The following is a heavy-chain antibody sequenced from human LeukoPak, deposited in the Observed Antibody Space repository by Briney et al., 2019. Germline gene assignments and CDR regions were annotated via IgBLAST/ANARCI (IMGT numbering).Heavy chain of an antibody. D-gene: IGHD3-16*01. J-gene: IGHJ4*02. Sequence: GGSLRLSWAASGFTFSSYSMNWVRQAPGKGLEWVSSISSSSSYIYYADSVKGRFTISRDNSKNTLYLQMNSLRAEDTAVYYCTNDLEGGAAPYWGQGTRVTVSS. V-gene: IGHV3-21*04. CDR1: GFTFSSYS. CDR2: ISSSSSYI. CDR3: TNDLEGGAAPY.